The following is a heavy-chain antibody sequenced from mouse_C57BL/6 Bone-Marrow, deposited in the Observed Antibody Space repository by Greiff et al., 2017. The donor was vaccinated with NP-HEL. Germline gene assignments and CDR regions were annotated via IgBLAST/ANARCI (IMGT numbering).Heavy chain of an antibody. CDR1: GYTFTSYW. J-gene: IGHJ3*01. CDR3: ARDDLITTVVEGFAY. CDR2: IYPGSGST. V-gene: IGHV1-55*01. D-gene: IGHD1-1*01. Sequence: VQLQQPGAELVKPGASVKMSCKASGYTFTSYWITWVKQRPGQGLEWIGDIYPGSGSTNYNEKFKSKATLTVDTSSSTAYMQLSSLTSEDSAVYYCARDDLITTVVEGFAYWGQGTLVTVSA.